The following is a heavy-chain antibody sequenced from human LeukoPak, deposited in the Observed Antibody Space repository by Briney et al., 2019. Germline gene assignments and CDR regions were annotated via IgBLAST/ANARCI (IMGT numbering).Heavy chain of an antibody. CDR1: GFTFSRYE. D-gene: IGHD5-24*01. Sequence: PGGPLSLSCAASGFTFSRYEMHGVRQAPGKGLAGVSYISSSGSTIYYADSVKGRFTISRDNAKNSLYLQMNSLRAEDTAVYYCARVDGYTDSFDYWGQGTLVTVSS. CDR2: ISSSGSTI. J-gene: IGHJ4*02. V-gene: IGHV3-48*03. CDR3: ARVDGYTDSFDY.